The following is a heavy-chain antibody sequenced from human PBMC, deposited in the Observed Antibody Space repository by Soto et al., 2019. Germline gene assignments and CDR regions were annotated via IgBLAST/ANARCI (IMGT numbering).Heavy chain of an antibody. CDR2: ISAYNGDT. J-gene: IGHJ4*02. Sequence: ASVKVSCKASGYNFTNYGISWVRQAPGQGLEWMGWISAYNGDTNYAQKFQDRVTMTTDTSTTTAYMELRSLRSDDTAVYYCARTCIGTSCYFIYWGRGTLVTVSS. D-gene: IGHD2-2*01. V-gene: IGHV1-18*01. CDR1: GYNFTNYG. CDR3: ARTCIGTSCYFIY.